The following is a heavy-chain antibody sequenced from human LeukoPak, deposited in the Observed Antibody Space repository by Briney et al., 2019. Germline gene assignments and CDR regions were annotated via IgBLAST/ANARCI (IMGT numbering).Heavy chain of an antibody. D-gene: IGHD6-19*01. Sequence: ASVKVSCKASGYTFTGYYMHWVRQAPGQGLEWMGWINPNSGGTNYAQKFQGRVTMTRDTSISTAYMELSRLRSDDTAVYYCARGAGSGWYGSGYYYMDVWGKGTTVTVSS. CDR3: ARGAGSGWYGSGYYYMDV. J-gene: IGHJ6*03. V-gene: IGHV1-2*02. CDR1: GYTFTGYY. CDR2: INPNSGGT.